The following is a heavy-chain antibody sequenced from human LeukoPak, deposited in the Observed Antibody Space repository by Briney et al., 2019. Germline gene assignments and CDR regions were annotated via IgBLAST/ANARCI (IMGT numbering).Heavy chain of an antibody. CDR3: AKRKAVVPAEKQDLFDY. CDR2: IWHDGSNK. V-gene: IGHV3-33*06. D-gene: IGHD2-2*01. Sequence: PGRSLRLSCAASGFTFSSYGMHWVRQAPGKGLEWVAVIWHDGSNKYHADSVKGRFTISRDNSKNTLYLQMNSLRAEDTAVYYCAKRKAVVPAEKQDLFDYWGQGTLVTVSS. CDR1: GFTFSSYG. J-gene: IGHJ4*02.